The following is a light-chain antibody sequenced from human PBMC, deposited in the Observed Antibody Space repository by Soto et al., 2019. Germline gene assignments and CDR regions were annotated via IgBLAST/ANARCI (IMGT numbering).Light chain of an antibody. CDR2: DDS. CDR3: QVWDSSSDHYV. J-gene: IGLJ1*01. CDR1: NIGSKS. V-gene: IGLV3-21*02. Sequence: SYELTHPPSVSLAPGQTSRITFGGNNIGSKSVHWYQQKPGQAPVLVVYDDSDRPSVIPERFSVSNSGNTATLKISRVEAGDEADYYCQVWDSSSDHYVFGTGTKVTVL.